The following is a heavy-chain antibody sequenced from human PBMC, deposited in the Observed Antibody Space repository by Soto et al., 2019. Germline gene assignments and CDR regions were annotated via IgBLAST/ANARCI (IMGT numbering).Heavy chain of an antibody. V-gene: IGHV4-34*01. CDR2: INHSGST. Sequence: QVQLQQWGAGLLKPSETLSLTCAVYGGSFSGYYWSWIRQPPGKGLEWIGEINHSGSTNYNPSLKRRVTISVDTSKNQFSLKLCAVTAADPAVYYCARLAVPGPQHFDYWGQGALVAVSS. CDR1: GGSFSGYY. D-gene: IGHD6-19*01. CDR3: ARLAVPGPQHFDY. J-gene: IGHJ4*02.